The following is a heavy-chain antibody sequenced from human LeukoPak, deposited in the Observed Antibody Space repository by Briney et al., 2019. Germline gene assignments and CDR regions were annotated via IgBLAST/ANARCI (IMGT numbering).Heavy chain of an antibody. J-gene: IGHJ6*03. CDR2: MNPADSDT. D-gene: IGHD6-13*01. V-gene: IGHV5-51*01. CDR1: GYSFTSYW. Sequence: GESLKISCKASGYSFTSYWIGWVRQVPGTGLEWVGTMNPADSDTRYSPSFQGQVTISGDKSISTAYLEWSSLKASDTAIYYCARQGAAGKYYYYYMDVWGKGTTVTVSS. CDR3: ARQGAAGKYYYYYMDV.